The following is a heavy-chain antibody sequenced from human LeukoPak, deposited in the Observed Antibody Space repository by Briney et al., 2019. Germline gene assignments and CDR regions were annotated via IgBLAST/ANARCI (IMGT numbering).Heavy chain of an antibody. CDR2: ISGGDST. J-gene: IGHJ6*02. CDR3: ARGDQDYGLDV. D-gene: IGHD5-24*01. Sequence: GGSLRLSCAASGFPVSSNYMSWVRQAPGKGLEWVSLISGGDSTYYAGSVKGRFTISRDNSKNTLYLQMNSLRAEDTAVYYCARGDQDYGLDVWGQGTTVAVSS. V-gene: IGHV3-66*01. CDR1: GFPVSSNY.